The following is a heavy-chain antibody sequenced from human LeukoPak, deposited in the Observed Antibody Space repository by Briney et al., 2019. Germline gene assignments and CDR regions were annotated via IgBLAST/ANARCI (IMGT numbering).Heavy chain of an antibody. Sequence: SETLSLTCAVYGGSFSGYYWSWIRQPPGKGLEWIGEINHSGSTNYNPSLKSRVTISVDTSKNQFSLKLSSVTAADTAVYYCARGLVGATYYDAFDIWGQGKWSPSLQ. CDR2: INHSGST. CDR3: ARGLVGATYYDAFDI. V-gene: IGHV4-34*01. D-gene: IGHD1-26*01. J-gene: IGHJ3*02. CDR1: GGSFSGYY.